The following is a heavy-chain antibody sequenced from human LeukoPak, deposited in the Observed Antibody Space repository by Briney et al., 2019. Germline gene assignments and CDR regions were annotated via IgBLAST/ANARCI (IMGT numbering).Heavy chain of an antibody. V-gene: IGHV3-15*01. Sequence: GGSLTLSCAASGFTVSNAWMSWVRQAPGKGLEWVGRIKSKTDGGTTDYAAPVKGRFTISRDDSKNTLYLQMNSLKTEDTAVYYCTTGIVVVPAAIPDGYYFDYWGQGTLVTVSS. D-gene: IGHD2-2*02. CDR1: GFTVSNAW. CDR2: IKSKTDGGTT. CDR3: TTGIVVVPAAIPDGYYFDY. J-gene: IGHJ4*02.